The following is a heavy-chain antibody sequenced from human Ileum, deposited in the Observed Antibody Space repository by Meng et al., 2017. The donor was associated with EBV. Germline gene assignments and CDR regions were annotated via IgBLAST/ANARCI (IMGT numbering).Heavy chain of an antibody. CDR1: GGSISSSNW. V-gene: IGHV4-4*02. D-gene: IGHD3-10*01. Sequence: QGQLTESGPGLGNPSGTLSLTCAVSGGSISSSNWWNWVRQPPGKGLEWIGEIYYSGSTIYNPSLKSRVTISVDKSKNLFSLKLSSVTAADTAVYYCARGYGSGRDYFDYWGQGTLVTVSS. CDR2: IYYSGST. J-gene: IGHJ4*02. CDR3: ARGYGSGRDYFDY.